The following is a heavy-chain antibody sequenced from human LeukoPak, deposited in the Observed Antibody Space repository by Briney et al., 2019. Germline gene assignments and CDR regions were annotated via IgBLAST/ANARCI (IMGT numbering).Heavy chain of an antibody. Sequence: GSLRLSCAASGFTFSTYWMSWVRQAPGKGLEWVANIKQDGSDKFYADSMKGRFTISRDNAKNSVYLQMDSLRVEDTAVYYCTRDYRGKDVWGRGTTVTVSS. CDR2: IKQDGSDK. CDR1: GFTFSTYW. J-gene: IGHJ6*02. D-gene: IGHD3-16*02. CDR3: TRDYRGKDV. V-gene: IGHV3-7*01.